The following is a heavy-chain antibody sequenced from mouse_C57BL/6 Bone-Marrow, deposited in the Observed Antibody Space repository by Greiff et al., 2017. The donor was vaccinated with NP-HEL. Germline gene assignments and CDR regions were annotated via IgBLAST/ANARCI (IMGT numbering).Heavy chain of an antibody. CDR3: AREGGYYGSSYDFDY. J-gene: IGHJ2*01. CDR2: IYPGSGST. CDR1: GYTFTSYW. Sequence: QVQLQQPGAELVKPGASVKMSCKASGYTFTSYWITWVKQRPGQGLEWIGDIYPGSGSTNYNEKFKSKATLTVDTSSSTAYMQLSSLTSEDSAVYYCAREGGYYGSSYDFDYWGQGTTLTVSS. V-gene: IGHV1-55*01. D-gene: IGHD1-1*01.